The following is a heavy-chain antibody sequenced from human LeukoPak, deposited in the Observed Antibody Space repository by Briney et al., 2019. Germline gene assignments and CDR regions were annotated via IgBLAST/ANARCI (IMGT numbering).Heavy chain of an antibody. J-gene: IGHJ4*02. CDR1: GFTFSSYS. Sequence: GGSLRLSCAASGFTFSSYSMNWVRQAPGKGLEWVSSISSSVSYIYYADSVKGRFTISRDNAKNSLHLQMNSLRAEDTAVYYCARVRCSGGSCFLDYWGQGTLVTVSS. CDR2: ISSSVSYI. D-gene: IGHD2-15*01. CDR3: ARVRCSGGSCFLDY. V-gene: IGHV3-21*01.